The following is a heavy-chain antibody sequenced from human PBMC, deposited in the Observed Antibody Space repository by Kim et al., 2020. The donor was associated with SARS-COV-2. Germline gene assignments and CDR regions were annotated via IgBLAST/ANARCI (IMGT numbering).Heavy chain of an antibody. D-gene: IGHD5-12*01. CDR1: GFTFSGSA. Sequence: GGSLRLSCAASGFTFSGSAMHWVRQASGKGLEWVGRIRSKANSYATAYAASVKGRFTISRDDSKNTAYLQMNSLKTEDTAVYYCIPPPGDGYTGGGWGQGTLVTVSS. CDR2: IRSKANSYAT. CDR3: IPPPGDGYTGGG. J-gene: IGHJ4*02. V-gene: IGHV3-73*01.